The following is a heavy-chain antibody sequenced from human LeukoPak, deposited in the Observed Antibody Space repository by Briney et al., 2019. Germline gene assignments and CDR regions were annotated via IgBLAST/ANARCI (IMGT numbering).Heavy chain of an antibody. CDR1: GSSISLYY. V-gene: IGHV4-59*01. D-gene: IGHD2-15*01. CDR2: SGST. CDR3: ARGGEGRWSEDAFDV. Sequence: SETLSLTCTVSGSSISLYYWSWIRQPPGKGLEWIGYSGSTKSNPSLASRVTISVDTSKNKFSLKLKFVTAADTAVYYCARGGEGRWSEDAFDVWGLGTMVTVSS. J-gene: IGHJ3*01.